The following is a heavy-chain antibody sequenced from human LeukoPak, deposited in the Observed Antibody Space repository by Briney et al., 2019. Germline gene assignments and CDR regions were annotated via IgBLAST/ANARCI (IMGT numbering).Heavy chain of an antibody. V-gene: IGHV3-21*01. CDR2: ISSSSSYI. D-gene: IGHD6-19*01. CDR3: ATAWLVQGNY. CDR1: GFTFSSYS. Sequence: GGSLRLSCAASGFTFSSYSMNWVRQAPGKGLEWVSSISSSSSYIYYADSEKGRFTISRDNAKNSLYLQMNSLRAEDTAVYYCATAWLVQGNYWGQGTLVTVSS. J-gene: IGHJ4*02.